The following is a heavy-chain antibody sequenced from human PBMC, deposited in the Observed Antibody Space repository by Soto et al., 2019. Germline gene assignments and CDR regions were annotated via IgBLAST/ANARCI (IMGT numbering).Heavy chain of an antibody. CDR3: ACHTNEYNWNDWGWFDP. CDR1: GGSFSGYY. Sequence: SETLSLTCAVYGGSFSGYYWSWIRQPPGKGLEWIGEINHSGSTNYNPSLKSRVTISVDTSKNQFSLKLSSVTAADTAVYYCACHTNEYNWNDWGWFDPWGQGTLVTVSS. V-gene: IGHV4-34*01. J-gene: IGHJ5*01. CDR2: INHSGST. D-gene: IGHD1-1*01.